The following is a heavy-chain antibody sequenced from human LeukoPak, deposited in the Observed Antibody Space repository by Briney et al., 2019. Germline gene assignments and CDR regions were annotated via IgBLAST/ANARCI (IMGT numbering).Heavy chain of an antibody. J-gene: IGHJ3*02. CDR3: AKSNGYGLIDI. V-gene: IGHV4-59*12. CDR2: IYYSGST. Sequence: LRLSCAASGFTFSDYYMSWIRQAPGKGLECIGYIYYSGSTNYNPSLKSRVTISLDTSRNQFSLKLNSVTAADTAVYYCAKSNGYGLIDIWGQGTMVTVSS. D-gene: IGHD3-10*01. CDR1: GFTFSDYY.